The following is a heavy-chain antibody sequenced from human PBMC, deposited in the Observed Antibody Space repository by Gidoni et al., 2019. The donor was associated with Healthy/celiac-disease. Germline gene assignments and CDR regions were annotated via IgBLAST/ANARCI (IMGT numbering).Heavy chain of an antibody. J-gene: IGHJ4*02. CDR1: GLPFSSYW. Sequence: EVQLVESGGGLVQPGGSLNLSCSALGLPFSSYWMHWVRPAPGKGLVWVSRINSEGSRTSYADSVKGRFTISRDNAKNTLYLQMNSLRAEDTAVYYCARDNVVPAARGDYWGQGTLVTVSS. D-gene: IGHD2-2*01. CDR3: ARDNVVPAARGDY. CDR2: INSEGSRT. V-gene: IGHV3-74*01.